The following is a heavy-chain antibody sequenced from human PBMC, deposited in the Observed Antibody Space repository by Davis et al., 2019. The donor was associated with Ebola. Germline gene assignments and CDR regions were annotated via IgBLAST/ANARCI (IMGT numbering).Heavy chain of an antibody. CDR3: ARTPHIAAARFHP. J-gene: IGHJ5*02. CDR2: IKQDGSEK. Sequence: GESLKISCAASGFTFSSYWMSWVRQAPGKGLEWVANIKQDGSEKYYVDSVKGRFTISRDNAKNSLYLQMNSLTAEDTAVYYCARTPHIAAARFHPWGQGTLVTVSS. V-gene: IGHV3-7*01. CDR1: GFTFSSYW. D-gene: IGHD6-13*01.